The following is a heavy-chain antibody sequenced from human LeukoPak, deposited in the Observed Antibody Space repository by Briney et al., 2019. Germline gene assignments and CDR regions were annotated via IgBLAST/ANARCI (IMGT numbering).Heavy chain of an antibody. CDR3: ARDPVAGPSDYASEDY. D-gene: IGHD6-19*01. CDR2: IIPIFGTA. J-gene: IGHJ4*02. Sequence: ASVKVSCKASGGTFSSYAISWVRQAPGQGLEWMGGIIPIFGTANYAQKFQGRVTITTDESTSTAYMELSSLRSEDTAVYYRARDPVAGPSDYASEDYWGQGTLVTVSS. CDR1: GGTFSSYA. V-gene: IGHV1-69*05.